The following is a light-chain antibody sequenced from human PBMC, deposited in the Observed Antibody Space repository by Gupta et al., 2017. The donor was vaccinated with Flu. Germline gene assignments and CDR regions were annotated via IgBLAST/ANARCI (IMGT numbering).Light chain of an antibody. J-gene: IGLJ3*02. CDR3: SSYAGSYTVV. Sequence: SVTISCTGTSSDVGGYNYVSCYQQHPAKAPIRRFLDVRRRPAGVPGRFSGSKSANTASLTIPGLEAEDEAYYYCSSYAGSYTVVFGGGTKLTVL. CDR2: DVR. CDR1: SSDVGGYNY. V-gene: IGLV2-11*01.